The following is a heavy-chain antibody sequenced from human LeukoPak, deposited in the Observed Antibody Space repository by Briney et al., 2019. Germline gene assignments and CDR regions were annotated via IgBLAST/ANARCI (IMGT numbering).Heavy chain of an antibody. CDR3: ARDREYCSSTSCYTVYYYYYYGMDV. CDR2: IWYDGSNK. Sequence: GGSLRLSCAASGFTFSSYGMHWVRQAPGKGLEWVAVIWYDGSNKYYADFVKGRFTISRDNSKNTLYLQMNSLRAEDTAVYYCARDREYCSSTSCYTVYYYYYYGMDVWGQGTTVTVSS. J-gene: IGHJ6*02. D-gene: IGHD2-2*02. V-gene: IGHV3-33*01. CDR1: GFTFSSYG.